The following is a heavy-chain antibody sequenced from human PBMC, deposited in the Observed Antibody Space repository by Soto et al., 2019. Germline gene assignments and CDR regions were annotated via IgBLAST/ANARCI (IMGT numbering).Heavy chain of an antibody. CDR1: GFTFTTYW. D-gene: IGHD2-15*01. Sequence: VGSLRLSCAASGFTFTTYWVTWVRQAPGKGLEWVANINQDGSEKNYVDFVKGRFTISRDNAKNSVYLQMNSLRADDTAVYYCAREGDRYCSGGSCDLDYWGQGTVVTVSS. CDR2: INQDGSEK. V-gene: IGHV3-7*03. J-gene: IGHJ4*02. CDR3: AREGDRYCSGGSCDLDY.